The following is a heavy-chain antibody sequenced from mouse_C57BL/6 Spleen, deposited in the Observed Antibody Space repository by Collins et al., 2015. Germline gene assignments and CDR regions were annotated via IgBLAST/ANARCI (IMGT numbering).Heavy chain of an antibody. V-gene: IGHV1-9*01. CDR1: GYTFSSYW. D-gene: IGHD1-1*01. CDR2: ILPGSVST. CDR3: ARGAYYGGYFDV. Sequence: QVQLQQSGAELMKPGASVKIPCKATGYTFSSYWIEWVKQRPGHGLEWIGEILPGSVSTNYNEKFKGKATFTADTSSNTAYMQLSSLTSEDSAVYYCARGAYYGGYFDVWGAGTTVTVSS. J-gene: IGHJ1*01.